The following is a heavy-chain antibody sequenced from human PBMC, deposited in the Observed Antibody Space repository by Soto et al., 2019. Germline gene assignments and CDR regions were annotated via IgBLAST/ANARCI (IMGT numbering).Heavy chain of an antibody. CDR1: GFTFSSYW. J-gene: IGHJ3*02. D-gene: IGHD5-12*01. Sequence: GGSLILSCAASGFTFSSYWMSWVRQAPGKGLEWVANIKPDGSEKIYVDSVKGRFTISRDNAKNSLYLQMNSLRAKDTAVYYCANIGRSDRAFDIWGKGTMVTVS. V-gene: IGHV3-7*01. CDR2: IKPDGSEK. CDR3: ANIGRSDRAFDI.